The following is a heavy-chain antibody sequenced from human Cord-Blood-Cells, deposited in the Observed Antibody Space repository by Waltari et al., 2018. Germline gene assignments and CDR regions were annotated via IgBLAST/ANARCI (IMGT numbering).Heavy chain of an antibody. D-gene: IGHD6-13*01. Sequence: GLEWMGWINPNSGGTNYAQKFQGRVTMTRDTSISTAYMKLSRLRSDDTAVYYCARAPGIAAAGGYYFDYWGQGTLVTVSS. J-gene: IGHJ4*02. CDR3: ARAPGIAAAGGYYFDY. V-gene: IGHV1-2*02. CDR2: INPNSGGT.